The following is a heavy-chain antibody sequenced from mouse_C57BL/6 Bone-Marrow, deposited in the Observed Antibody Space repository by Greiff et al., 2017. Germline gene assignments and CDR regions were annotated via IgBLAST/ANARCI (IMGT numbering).Heavy chain of an antibody. CDR2: ISSGSSTI. J-gene: IGHJ4*01. CDR3: AMSPTQDAMDY. D-gene: IGHD2-10*01. Sequence: EVMLVESGGGLVKPGGSLKLSCAASGFTFSDYGMHWVRQAPEKGLEWVAYISSGSSTIYYADTVKGRFTISRDNAKNTLFLQMTSLRFEDTAMYYCAMSPTQDAMDYWGQGTSVTGSS. CDR1: GFTFSDYG. V-gene: IGHV5-17*01.